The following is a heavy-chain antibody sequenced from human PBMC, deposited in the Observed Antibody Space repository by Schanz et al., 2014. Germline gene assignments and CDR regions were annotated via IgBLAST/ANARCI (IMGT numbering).Heavy chain of an antibody. CDR2: IKQDGSEK. V-gene: IGHV3-7*01. D-gene: IGHD6-13*01. CDR1: GFTFSSYC. J-gene: IGHJ4*02. Sequence: EVQLVESGGGLVQPGGSLRLSCAASGFTFSSYCMSWVRQAPGKGLEWVANIKQDGSEKYYVDSVKGRFTISRDNAKNSLYLQMDSLRAEDTAVYYCARDPSGSDSSSWYIILGATDYWGQGTLVTVSS. CDR3: ARDPSGSDSSSWYIILGATDY.